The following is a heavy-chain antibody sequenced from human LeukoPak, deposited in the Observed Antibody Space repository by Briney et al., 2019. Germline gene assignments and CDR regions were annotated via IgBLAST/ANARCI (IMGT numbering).Heavy chain of an antibody. CDR2: IWYDGSKK. CDR3: ARGGWDFDWLKGAFDI. D-gene: IGHD3-9*01. Sequence: GRSLRLSCAASGFIFSDYGMHWVRQAPGKGLEWVAAIWYDGSKKYYADSMKGRLTISRDNSKNTLYLQMNNLRAEDTAVYYCARGGWDFDWLKGAFDIWGQGTMVTVSS. J-gene: IGHJ3*02. V-gene: IGHV3-33*03. CDR1: GFIFSDYG.